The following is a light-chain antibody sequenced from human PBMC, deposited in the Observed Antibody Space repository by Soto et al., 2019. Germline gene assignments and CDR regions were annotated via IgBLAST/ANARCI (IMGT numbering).Light chain of an antibody. J-gene: IGKJ5*01. CDR3: QQRSSSIT. CDR2: DAS. CDR1: QSVSSN. V-gene: IGKV3-11*01. Sequence: EIVLTQSPATLSLSPGERATLSCRASQSVSSNLAWYQQKPGQAPRLLIYDASARATGIPARFSGSGSGTDFTLTISGLEPEDFVLHYCQQRSSSITFGQGTRLEIK.